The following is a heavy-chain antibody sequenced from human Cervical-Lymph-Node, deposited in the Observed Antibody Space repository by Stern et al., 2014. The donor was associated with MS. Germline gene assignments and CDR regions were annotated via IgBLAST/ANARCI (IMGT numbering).Heavy chain of an antibody. CDR3: ARSDDSSGYGGNWFDP. CDR2: INPSGGST. Sequence: QVQLVQSGAEVKKPGASVKVSCKASGYTFTSYYMHWVRQAPGQGLEWMGIINPSGGSTSYAQKFQGRVTMTRDTSTSTVYMELSSLRSEDTAVYYCARSDDSSGYGGNWFDPWGQGTLVTVSS. D-gene: IGHD3-22*01. CDR1: GYTFTSYY. V-gene: IGHV1-46*03. J-gene: IGHJ5*02.